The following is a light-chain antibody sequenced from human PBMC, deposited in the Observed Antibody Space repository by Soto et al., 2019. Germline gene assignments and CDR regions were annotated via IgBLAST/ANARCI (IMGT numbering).Light chain of an antibody. J-gene: IGKJ2*01. CDR2: GAS. Sequence: IRMTQSPSSLSASIGDRVTFTCRASHRLNTYLAWYRQKPGKAPKLLIYGASTLQSGVPSRFSGSGSGTDFTLLISSLQSEDFATYYCQQYFSYPYTFGQGTKLEIK. CDR1: HRLNTY. V-gene: IGKV1-8*01. CDR3: QQYFSYPYT.